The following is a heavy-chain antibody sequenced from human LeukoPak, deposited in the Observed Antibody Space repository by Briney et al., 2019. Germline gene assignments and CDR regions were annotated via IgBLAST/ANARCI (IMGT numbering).Heavy chain of an antibody. CDR3: ARDDSSGYYPDY. Sequence: ASVKVSCKASGYTFTSYYMHWVRQAPGQGLEWMGIINPSGGSTSYAQKFQGRVTMTRDMSTSTGYMELSSLRSEDTAVYYCARDDSSGYYPDYWGQGTLVTVSS. CDR1: GYTFTSYY. V-gene: IGHV1-46*01. J-gene: IGHJ4*02. D-gene: IGHD3-22*01. CDR2: INPSGGST.